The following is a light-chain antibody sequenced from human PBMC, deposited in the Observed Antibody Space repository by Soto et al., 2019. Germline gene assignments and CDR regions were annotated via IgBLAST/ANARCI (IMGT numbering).Light chain of an antibody. CDR2: VTS. J-gene: IGKJ4*01. Sequence: IQLTQSPSSLSASVGDRVTITCRASQGVSSYLAWYQQKLGKAPNLLIYVTSTLQSGVPSRFSGSGSGTDFTLTISSLQPEDFATYYCQQHNSYPLTFGGGTKVEIK. CDR3: QQHNSYPLT. CDR1: QGVSSY. V-gene: IGKV1-9*01.